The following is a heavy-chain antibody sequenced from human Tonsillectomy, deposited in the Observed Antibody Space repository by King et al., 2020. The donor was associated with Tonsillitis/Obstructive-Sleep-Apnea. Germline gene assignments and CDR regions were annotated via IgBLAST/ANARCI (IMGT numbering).Heavy chain of an antibody. Sequence: VQLVESGGGVVQPGRSLRLSCVASGLTFSSYGMHWVRQAPGKGLEWVAMIWFDGTNRYYADSVKGRFAISRDNSKNTLYLQMKSPRAEDTALYYCARGVGTGWNAFDIWGQGTMATVSS. J-gene: IGHJ3*02. V-gene: IGHV3-33*01. CDR2: IWFDGTNR. D-gene: IGHD3/OR15-3a*01. CDR3: ARGVGTGWNAFDI. CDR1: GLTFSSYG.